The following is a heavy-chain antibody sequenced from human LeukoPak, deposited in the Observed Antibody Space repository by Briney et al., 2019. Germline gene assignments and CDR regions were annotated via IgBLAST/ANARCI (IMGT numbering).Heavy chain of an antibody. D-gene: IGHD3-16*02. Sequence: PSETLSLTCTVSSGSVSTYYWSWIRQPPGKGLEWIGYIYYNGITNYNPSLTSRVTISLDTSKNQFFLTLTSVTGADTAVYYCARGNRRNDYVWASYRYSGDVFDIWGQGTIVTVSS. J-gene: IGHJ3*02. CDR1: SGSVSTYY. V-gene: IGHV4-59*02. CDR3: ARGNRRNDYVWASYRYSGDVFDI. CDR2: IYYNGIT.